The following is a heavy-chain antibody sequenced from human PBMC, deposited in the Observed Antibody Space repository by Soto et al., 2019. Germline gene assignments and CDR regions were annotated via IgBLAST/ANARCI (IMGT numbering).Heavy chain of an antibody. J-gene: IGHJ4*02. D-gene: IGHD6-19*01. CDR3: ATTKGAVAGIRLPPDY. CDR2: INPSGGST. Sequence: ASVKVSCKASGYTFTSYYMHWVRQAPGQGLEWMGIINPSGGSTSYAQKFQGRVTMTRDTSTSTVYMELSSLRSEDTAVYYCATTKGAVAGIRLPPDYWGQGTLVTVSS. V-gene: IGHV1-46*03. CDR1: GYTFTSYY.